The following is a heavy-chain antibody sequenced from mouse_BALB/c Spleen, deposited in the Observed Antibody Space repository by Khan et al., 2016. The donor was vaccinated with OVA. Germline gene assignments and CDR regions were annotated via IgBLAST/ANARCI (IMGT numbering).Heavy chain of an antibody. D-gene: IGHD1-1*01. CDR3: ARVYGGDFDY. CDR2: ISYSGNT. J-gene: IGHJ2*02. Sequence: EVKLLESGPGLVKPSQSLSLTSDYAWNWIRQFPGNKLEWMGFISYSGNTKYNPSLKSRFSITRDTSKNPFFLQLNAVTTEDTATYYCARVYGGDFDYWGQGTSLTVSS. CDR1: SDYA. V-gene: IGHV3-2*02.